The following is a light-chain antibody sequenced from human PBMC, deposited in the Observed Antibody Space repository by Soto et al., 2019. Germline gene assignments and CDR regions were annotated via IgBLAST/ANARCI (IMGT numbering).Light chain of an antibody. V-gene: IGKV3-11*01. CDR3: QQRTNWPPT. CDR1: QSVSNG. Sequence: EIVLTQSPATLSLSPGERATLSCRASQSVSNGLVWYHQKPGKAPRVLIYSASNRATGIPARFSGSGSGTDFTLLISSLEPEDVAVYYCQQRTNWPPTFGGGTKVEMK. CDR2: SAS. J-gene: IGKJ4*01.